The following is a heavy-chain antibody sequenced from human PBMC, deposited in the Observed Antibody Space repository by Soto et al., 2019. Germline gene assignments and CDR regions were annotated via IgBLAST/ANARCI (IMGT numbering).Heavy chain of an antibody. V-gene: IGHV1-18*01. CDR2: ISAYNGNT. CDR1: GYTFTSYG. D-gene: IGHD3-22*01. Sequence: QVQLVQSGAEVKKPGASVKVSCKASGYTFTSYGISWVRQAPGQGLEWMGWISAYNGNTNYAQKPQGRVTMTTDTSTSTAYMELRSLRSDDTAVYYCARRDSSGYRALYYYYGMDVWGQGTTVTVSS. CDR3: ARRDSSGYRALYYYYGMDV. J-gene: IGHJ6*02.